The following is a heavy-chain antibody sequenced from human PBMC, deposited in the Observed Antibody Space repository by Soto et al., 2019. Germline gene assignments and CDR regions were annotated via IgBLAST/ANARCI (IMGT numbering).Heavy chain of an antibody. D-gene: IGHD2-21*01. J-gene: IGHJ5*02. V-gene: IGHV1-69*06. Sequence: QVQLVQSGAEVRKPGSSVKVSCRASGYTFSSYNMTWVRQAPGQGLEWMGGILPIFDRTNYAQKFQDRVKFSADRDTNTAYMEMTVLWSDDTAVYYSAREGARTSCVGDACQELYTRLDPWGQGTLVTVFS. CDR1: GYTFSSYN. CDR2: ILPIFDRT. CDR3: AREGARTSCVGDACQELYTRLDP.